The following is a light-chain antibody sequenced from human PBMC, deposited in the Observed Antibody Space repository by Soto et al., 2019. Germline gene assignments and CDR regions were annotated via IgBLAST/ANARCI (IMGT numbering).Light chain of an antibody. CDR3: TSYTTSATLL. Sequence: QPASVSGSPGQSIAISCTGTTSDVGAYNYVSWYQRHPGKAPKLMIYDVSTRPSGVSDRFSGSKSGNTASLTISGLQAEDEADYYCTSYTTSATLLFGGGTKLTVL. V-gene: IGLV2-14*01. J-gene: IGLJ2*01. CDR1: TSDVGAYNY. CDR2: DVS.